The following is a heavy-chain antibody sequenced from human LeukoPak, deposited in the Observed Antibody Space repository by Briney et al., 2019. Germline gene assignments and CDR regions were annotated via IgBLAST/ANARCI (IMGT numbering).Heavy chain of an antibody. CDR1: GYSISSGYY. CDR3: ARHVYHPVTTVWAFDI. V-gene: IGHV4-38-2*01. CDR2: IYHSGST. D-gene: IGHD4-17*01. J-gene: IGHJ3*02. Sequence: SETLSLTRAVSGYSISSGYYWGWIRQPPGKGLEWIGSIYHSGSTYYNPSLKSRVTISVDTSKNQFSLKLSSVTAADTAVYYCARHVYHPVTTVWAFDIWGQGTMVTVSS.